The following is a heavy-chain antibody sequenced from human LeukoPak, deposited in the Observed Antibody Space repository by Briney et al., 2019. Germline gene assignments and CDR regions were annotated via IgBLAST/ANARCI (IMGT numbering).Heavy chain of an antibody. D-gene: IGHD3-3*01. V-gene: IGHV1-69-2*01. J-gene: IGHJ3*02. CDR3: ATASSATTIFGVVIVNDAFDI. Sequence: ASVKVSCKVSGYTFTDYYMHWVQQAPGKGLEWMGLVDPEDGETIYAEKFQGRVTITADTSTDTAYMELSSLRSEDTAVYYCATASSATTIFGVVIVNDAFDIWGQGTMVTVSS. CDR2: VDPEDGET. CDR1: GYTFTDYY.